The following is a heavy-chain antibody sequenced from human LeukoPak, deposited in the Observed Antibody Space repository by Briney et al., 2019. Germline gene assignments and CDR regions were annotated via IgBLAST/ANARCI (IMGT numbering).Heavy chain of an antibody. CDR1: GGSISSSNW. D-gene: IGHD3-10*01. CDR2: IYHSGST. CDR3: ARDLTVRGVISFDY. Sequence: PSETLSLTCAVSGGSISSSNWWSRVRPPPGKGLEWIGEIYHSGSTNYNPSLKSRVTISVDKSKTQFSLKLSSVTAADTAVYYCARDLTVRGVISFDYWGQGTLVTVSS. J-gene: IGHJ4*02. V-gene: IGHV4-4*02.